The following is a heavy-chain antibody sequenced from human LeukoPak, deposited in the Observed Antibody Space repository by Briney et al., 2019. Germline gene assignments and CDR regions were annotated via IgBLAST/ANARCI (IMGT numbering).Heavy chain of an antibody. CDR1: GFTFSSNW. CDR2: ISRDGSST. D-gene: IGHD4-17*01. CDR3: ARVDYGDYVAAIDL. J-gene: IGHJ3*01. V-gene: IGHV3-74*01. Sequence: GGSLRLSCAASGFTFSSNWMHWVRQAPGKGLVRVSRISRDGSSTSYADSVKGRFTISRDNAKNTLYLQMNSVRAEDTAVYYCARVDYGDYVAAIDLWGQGTMVTV.